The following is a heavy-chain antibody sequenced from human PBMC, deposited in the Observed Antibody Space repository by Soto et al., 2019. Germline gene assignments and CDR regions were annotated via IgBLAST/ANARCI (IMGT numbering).Heavy chain of an antibody. Sequence: SETLSLTCAVYGGSFSGYYWSWIRQPPGKGLEWIGEINHSGSTNYNPSLKSRVTISVDTSKNQFSLKLSSVTAADTAVYYCARVLSQYGSGSYLDYWGQGTLVTVSS. V-gene: IGHV4-34*01. D-gene: IGHD3-10*01. J-gene: IGHJ4*02. CDR2: INHSGST. CDR1: GGSFSGYY. CDR3: ARVLSQYGSGSYLDY.